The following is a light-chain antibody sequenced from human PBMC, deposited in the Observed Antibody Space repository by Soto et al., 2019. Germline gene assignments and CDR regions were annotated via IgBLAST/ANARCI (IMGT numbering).Light chain of an antibody. CDR3: QQYGSSPRT. CDR2: GAA. CDR1: PSVSSSY. J-gene: IGKJ1*01. V-gene: IGKV3-20*01. Sequence: EIVLTQSTGTLSLSPGVRATLSSRASPSVSSSYLAWYQQKTARAPRLLIYGAASRATGIPDRFSGSGSGTDFTLTISRLEPEDFAVYYCQQYGSSPRTFGQGTKVDI.